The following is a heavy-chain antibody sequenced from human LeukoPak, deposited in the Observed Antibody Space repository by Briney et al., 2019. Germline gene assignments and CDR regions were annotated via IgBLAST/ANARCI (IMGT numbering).Heavy chain of an antibody. J-gene: IGHJ4*02. CDR2: IIPIFGTA. CDR3: ARGLDDSSGFRIDY. CDR1: GGTFSSYA. Sequence: SVKVSCKASGGTFSSYAISWVRQAPGQGLEWVGGIIPIFGTANYAQKFQGRVTITADESTSTAYMELSSLRSEDTAVYYCARGLDDSSGFRIDYWGQGTLVTVSS. D-gene: IGHD3-22*01. V-gene: IGHV1-69*01.